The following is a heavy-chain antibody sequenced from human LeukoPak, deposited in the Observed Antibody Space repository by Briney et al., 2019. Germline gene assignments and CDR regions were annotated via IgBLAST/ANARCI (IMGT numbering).Heavy chain of an antibody. CDR1: GFSLTTGGVG. D-gene: IGHD2-15*01. Sequence: SGPTLVNPTQTLTLTCTFSGFSLTTGGVGVGWIRQPPGKALEWLAVIYWGDDQRYSPSLRSRLTITKDTSKNQVVLTMTNMDPVDTATYYCGRLGLCSGGNCFQTPFYYWGQGTLVTVSS. V-gene: IGHV2-5*02. J-gene: IGHJ4*02. CDR3: GRLGLCSGGNCFQTPFYY. CDR2: IYWGDDQ.